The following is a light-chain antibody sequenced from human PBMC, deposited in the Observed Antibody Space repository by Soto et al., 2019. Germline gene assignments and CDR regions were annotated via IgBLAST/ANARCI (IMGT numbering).Light chain of an antibody. V-gene: IGKV1-5*01. Sequence: DIQMTQSPSTLSAYVGDRVTITCRASQSISSWLAWYQQKPGKAPKLLIYDASSLESGVPSRFSGSGSGTEFTLTISSLQPDDFATYCCQQYNSYPYTFGQGTKLEIK. J-gene: IGKJ2*01. CDR1: QSISSW. CDR2: DAS. CDR3: QQYNSYPYT.